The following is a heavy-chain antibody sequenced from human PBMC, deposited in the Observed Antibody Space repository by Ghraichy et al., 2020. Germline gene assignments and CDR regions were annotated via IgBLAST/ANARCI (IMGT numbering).Heavy chain of an antibody. CDR1: GGSITGYY. CDR2: IYYTGVTT. CDR3: TRHDVVAVFARGMGV. V-gene: IGHV4-59*08. J-gene: IGHJ6*02. Sequence: SETLSLTCTVSGGSITGYYWSWIRQSPGRGLEWIGYIYYTGVTTLYRPSLRSRVTISVDTSMNQFSLWLTSVTAADTAVYYCTRHDVVAVFARGMGVWGQGLAVTVSS. D-gene: IGHD5-12*01.